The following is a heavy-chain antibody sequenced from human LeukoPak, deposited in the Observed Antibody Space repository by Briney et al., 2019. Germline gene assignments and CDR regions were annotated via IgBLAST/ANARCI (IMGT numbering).Heavy chain of an antibody. V-gene: IGHV4-59*01. J-gene: IGHJ4*02. CDR2: VYYSGST. Sequence: PSVTLSLTCAVYGGSFSGYYWSWIRQPPGKGLEWIGYVYYSGSTEYNPSLRSRVTISLEMSKHQFSLNLTSVTAADTAVYYCASNTATVFDYWGQGALVTVSS. D-gene: IGHD2-21*02. CDR3: ASNTATVFDY. CDR1: GGSFSGYY.